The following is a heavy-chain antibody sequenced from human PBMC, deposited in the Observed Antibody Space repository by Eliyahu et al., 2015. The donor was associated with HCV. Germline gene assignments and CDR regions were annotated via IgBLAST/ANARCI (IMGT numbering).Heavy chain of an antibody. D-gene: IGHD3-3*01. Sequence: QVQLVQSGAETKKPGASVXVSCQASGYTFTXXGISWVRQAPGQGPEGMGGISPXNGNTNYAQRLQGRVTMTTDTSTSTAYMELRSLRSDDTAVYYCARPYYDFWSGYSQGMDVWGQGTTVTVSS. CDR1: GYTFTXXG. J-gene: IGHJ6*02. V-gene: IGHV1-18*01. CDR3: ARPYYDFWSGYSQGMDV. CDR2: ISPXNGNT.